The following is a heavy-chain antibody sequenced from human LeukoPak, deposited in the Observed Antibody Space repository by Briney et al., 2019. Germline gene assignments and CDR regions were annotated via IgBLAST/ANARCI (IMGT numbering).Heavy chain of an antibody. CDR2: INPSGGST. V-gene: IGHV1-46*01. CDR3: ARSPMLGGYCSGGSCYDGWRPIGY. Sequence: ASVRVSCKASGYTFTSNYMHWLRQAPGQGLEWMGIINPSGGSTSYAQKFQGRVTMTRDTSTSTVYMELSSLRSEDTAVYYCARSPMLGGYCSGGSCYDGWRPIGYWGQGTLVTVSS. D-gene: IGHD2-15*01. J-gene: IGHJ4*02. CDR1: GYTFTSNY.